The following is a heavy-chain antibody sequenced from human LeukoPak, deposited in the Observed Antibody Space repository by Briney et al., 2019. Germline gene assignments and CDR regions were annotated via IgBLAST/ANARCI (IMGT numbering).Heavy chain of an antibody. V-gene: IGHV3-74*01. D-gene: IGHD5-12*01. J-gene: IGHJ4*02. CDR3: VSDVVAATNY. Sequence: GETLRLSCAASGLTFSSYWMHWVRQAPGKGLGWVSRINSDGTFTAYAVSVKGRFTISRDNAKNAVYLQMNSLRAEDTAVYYCVSDVVAATNYWGQGTLVTVSA. CDR2: INSDGTFT. CDR1: GLTFSSYW.